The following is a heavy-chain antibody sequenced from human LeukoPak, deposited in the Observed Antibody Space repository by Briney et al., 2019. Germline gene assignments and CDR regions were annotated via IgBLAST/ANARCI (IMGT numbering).Heavy chain of an antibody. Sequence: SETLSLTCTVSGGSISSGSYYWSWIRQPAGKGLEWIGRIYTSGSTNYNPSLKSRVTISVDTSKNQFSLKLSSVTAADTAVYYCARGWELLAYFDYWGQGTLVTVSS. V-gene: IGHV4-61*02. J-gene: IGHJ4*02. D-gene: IGHD1-26*01. CDR2: IYTSGST. CDR1: GGSISSGSYY. CDR3: ARGWELLAYFDY.